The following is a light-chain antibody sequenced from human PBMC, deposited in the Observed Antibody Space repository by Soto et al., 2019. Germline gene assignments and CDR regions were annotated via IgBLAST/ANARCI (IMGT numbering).Light chain of an antibody. Sequence: EVVLTQSPATLSLSPGERATLSCRVSQSISSYLAWYQQKPGQAPRLLIYDASTRATGIPARFSGSGSGTDFTLTISSLEPEDFAVYYCLQRSNWPITFGGGTKVDI. J-gene: IGKJ4*01. V-gene: IGKV3-11*01. CDR3: LQRSNWPIT. CDR1: QSISSY. CDR2: DAS.